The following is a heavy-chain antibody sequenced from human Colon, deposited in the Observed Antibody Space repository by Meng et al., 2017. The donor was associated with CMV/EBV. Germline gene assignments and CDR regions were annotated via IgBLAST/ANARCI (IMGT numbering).Heavy chain of an antibody. Sequence: GESLKISCAASGFTFSSYAMSWVRQAPGKGLEWVALISYDGSNQYYADSVKGRFTISRDNSKNTLYLQLDSLRAEDTAVYYCSRDDGMTTVTNSLYYGLDVWGQGTTVTVSS. J-gene: IGHJ6*02. CDR3: SRDDGMTTVTNSLYYGLDV. V-gene: IGHV3-30-3*01. CDR1: GFTFSSYA. D-gene: IGHD4-11*01. CDR2: ISYDGSNQ.